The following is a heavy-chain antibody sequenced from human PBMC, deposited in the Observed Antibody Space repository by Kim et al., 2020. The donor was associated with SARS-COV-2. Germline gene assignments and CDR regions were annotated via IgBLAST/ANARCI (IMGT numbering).Heavy chain of an antibody. CDR3: ARGLRGYCSGGSCYSLGY. D-gene: IGHD2-15*01. CDR1: GFTFSSYW. Sequence: GGSLRLSCAASGFTFSSYWMSWVRQAPGKGLEWVANIKQDGSEKYYVDSVKGRFTISRDNAKNSLYLQMNSLRAEDTAVYYCARGLRGYCSGGSCYSLGYWGQGTLVTVSS. CDR2: IKQDGSEK. V-gene: IGHV3-7*04. J-gene: IGHJ4*02.